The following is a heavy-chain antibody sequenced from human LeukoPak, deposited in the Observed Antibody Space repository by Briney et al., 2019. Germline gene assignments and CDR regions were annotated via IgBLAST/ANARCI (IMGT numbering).Heavy chain of an antibody. CDR3: TTTGIAVAPGD. J-gene: IGHJ4*02. V-gene: IGHV3-15*01. CDR2: IKSKADGGTT. Sequence: GGSLRLSCAASGFTFSNAWMSWVRQAPGKGLEWVGHIKSKADGGTTDYAAPVKGRFTISRDDSKNTLYLQMNSLKTEDTDVYSCTTTGIAVAPGDWGQGPLVPVSP. CDR1: GFTFSNAW. D-gene: IGHD6-19*01.